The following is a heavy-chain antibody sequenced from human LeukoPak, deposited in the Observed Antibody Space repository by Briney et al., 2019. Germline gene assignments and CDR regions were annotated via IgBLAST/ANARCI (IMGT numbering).Heavy chain of an antibody. CDR2: INHSEST. CDR3: ARVYGSGRPYDY. CDR1: GGSFSGYY. J-gene: IGHJ4*02. Sequence: PSETLSLTCAVYGGSFSGYYWSWIRQPPGRGLEWIGEINHSESTNYNPSLKSRVTISVDTSKNQFSLKLSSVTAADTAVYYCARVYGSGRPYDYWGQGTLVTVSS. D-gene: IGHD3-10*01. V-gene: IGHV4-34*01.